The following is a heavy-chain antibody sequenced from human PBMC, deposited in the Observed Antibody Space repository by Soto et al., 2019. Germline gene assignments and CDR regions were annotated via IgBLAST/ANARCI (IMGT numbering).Heavy chain of an antibody. Sequence: GGSLRLSXAASGISTSSYWMGWVRQAPGRGLEWVASIKKDGSEKYYMDSLKGRFTISRDNALNSLYLPMNSLRAEDTAVYFCVTGYHSDYWGQGTLVTVSS. J-gene: IGHJ4*02. CDR3: VTGYHSDY. V-gene: IGHV3-7*03. D-gene: IGHD5-18*01. CDR2: IKKDGSEK. CDR1: GISTSSYW.